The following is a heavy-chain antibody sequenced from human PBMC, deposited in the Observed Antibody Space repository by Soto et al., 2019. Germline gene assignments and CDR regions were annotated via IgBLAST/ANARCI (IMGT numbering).Heavy chain of an antibody. CDR2: IYYSGST. V-gene: IGHV4-31*03. CDR3: ARVRVTPIGPNWFDP. Sequence: SETLSLTCTVSGGSISSGGYYWSWIRQHPGKGLEWIGYIYYSGSTYYNPSLKSRVTISVDTSKNQFSLKLSSVTAADTAVYYCARVRVTPIGPNWFDPWGQGTLVTVSS. D-gene: IGHD2-21*02. J-gene: IGHJ5*02. CDR1: GGSISSGGYY.